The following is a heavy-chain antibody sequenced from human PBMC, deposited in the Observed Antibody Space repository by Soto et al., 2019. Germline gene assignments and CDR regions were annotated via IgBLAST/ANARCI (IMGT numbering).Heavy chain of an antibody. V-gene: IGHV4-39*01. Sequence: SETLSLTCTVSGGSISSSSYYWGWIRQPPGKGLEWIGSIYYSGSTYYNPSLKSRVTISVDTSKNQFSLKLSSVTAADTAVYYCARHYCSGGSCYPPYFDYWGQGTLVTVSS. CDR1: GGSISSSSYY. CDR3: ARHYCSGGSCYPPYFDY. J-gene: IGHJ4*02. CDR2: IYYSGST. D-gene: IGHD2-15*01.